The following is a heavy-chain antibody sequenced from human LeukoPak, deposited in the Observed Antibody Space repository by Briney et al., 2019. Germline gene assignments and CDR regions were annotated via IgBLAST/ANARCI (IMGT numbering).Heavy chain of an antibody. CDR3: ARDTAVAGIFDY. Sequence: SETLSLTCTVSGGSISSYYWSCIRQPAGKGLEWIGRIYTSGSTNYNPSLKSRVTISVDKSKNQFSLKLSSVTAADTAVYYCARDTAVAGIFDYWGQGTLVTVSS. J-gene: IGHJ4*02. CDR2: IYTSGST. D-gene: IGHD6-19*01. V-gene: IGHV4-4*07. CDR1: GGSISSYY.